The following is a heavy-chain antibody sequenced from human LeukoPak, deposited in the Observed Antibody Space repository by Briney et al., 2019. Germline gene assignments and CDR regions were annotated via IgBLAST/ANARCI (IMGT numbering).Heavy chain of an antibody. CDR2: INHSGST. J-gene: IGHJ4*02. V-gene: IGHV4-34*01. CDR3: GLGYCSSTSCNPLDY. D-gene: IGHD2-2*01. Sequence: PSETLSLTCAVYGGSFSGYYWSWIRQPPGKGLEWIGEINHSGSTNYNPSLKSRVTISVDTSKNQFSLKLSSVTAADTAVYYCGLGYCSSTSCNPLDYWGQGTLVTVSS. CDR1: GGSFSGYY.